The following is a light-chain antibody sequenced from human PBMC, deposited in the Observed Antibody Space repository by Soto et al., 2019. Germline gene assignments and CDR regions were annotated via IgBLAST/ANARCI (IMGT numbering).Light chain of an antibody. CDR1: NIGSKN. Sequence: ELTQPPSGSVAPGQTARITCGGNNIGSKNVNWYQQKPGQAPILVVYDDRGRPSGIPERFSGSNSGDTATLTISRVEAGDEADYYCQVWDSSRDLGVFGTGTKVTVL. CDR3: QVWDSSRDLGV. CDR2: DDR. V-gene: IGLV3-21*02. J-gene: IGLJ1*01.